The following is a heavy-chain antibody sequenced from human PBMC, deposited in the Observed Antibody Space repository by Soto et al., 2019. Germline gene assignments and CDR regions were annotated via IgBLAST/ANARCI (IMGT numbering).Heavy chain of an antibody. CDR3: ASRMGWISEYYGMDV. D-gene: IGHD2-2*03. V-gene: IGHV3-48*02. Sequence: PGGSLRLSCAASGFTFSSYSMNWVRQAPGKGLEWVSYISSSSSTIYYADSVKGRFTISRDNAKNSLYLQMNSLRDEDTAVYYCASRMGWISEYYGMDVCGQGTTVTVSS. CDR2: ISSSSSTI. CDR1: GFTFSSYS. J-gene: IGHJ6*02.